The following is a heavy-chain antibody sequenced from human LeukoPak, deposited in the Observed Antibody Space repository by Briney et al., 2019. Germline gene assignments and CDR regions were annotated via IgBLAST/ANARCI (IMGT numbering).Heavy chain of an antibody. CDR2: IYSGGST. D-gene: IGHD2-15*01. Sequence: GGSLRLSCAASGFTVSSNYMSWVRQAPGKGLEWVSVIYSGGSTYYADSVKGRFTISRDNSKNTLYLQMNSLRAEDTAVYYCARDNIYCSGGSCGDYYYYYYMDVWGKGTTVTVSS. J-gene: IGHJ6*03. CDR3: ARDNIYCSGGSCGDYYYYYYMDV. V-gene: IGHV3-53*01. CDR1: GFTVSSNY.